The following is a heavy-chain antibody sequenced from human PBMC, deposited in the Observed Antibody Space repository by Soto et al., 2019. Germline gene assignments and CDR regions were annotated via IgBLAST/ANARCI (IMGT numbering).Heavy chain of an antibody. CDR2: IIPILGIA. V-gene: IGHV1-69*08. CDR1: GGTFSSYT. Sequence: QVQLVQSGAEVKKPGSSVKVSCKASGGTFSSYTISWVRQAPGQGLEWMGRIIPILGIANYAQKFQGKVTITADKSTSTAYMELSSLSSQDTAVYYCARDGYYDRSGYPLSYGMDVWGQGTTVTLSS. D-gene: IGHD3-22*01. CDR3: ARDGYYDRSGYPLSYGMDV. J-gene: IGHJ6*02.